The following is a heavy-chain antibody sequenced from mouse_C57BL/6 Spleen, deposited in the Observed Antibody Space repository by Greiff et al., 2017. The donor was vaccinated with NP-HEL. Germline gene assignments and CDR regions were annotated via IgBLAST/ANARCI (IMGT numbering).Heavy chain of an antibody. D-gene: IGHD1-1*01. CDR3: AREGGRGSSSPWYFDV. J-gene: IGHJ1*03. CDR2: IYPGSGST. V-gene: IGHV1-55*01. Sequence: VQLQQPGAELVKPGASVKMSCKASGYTFTSYWITWVKQRPGQGLEWIGDIYPGSGSTNYNEKFKSKATLTVDTSSSTAYMQLSSLTSEDSAVYYCAREGGRGSSSPWYFDVWGTGTTVTVSS. CDR1: GYTFTSYW.